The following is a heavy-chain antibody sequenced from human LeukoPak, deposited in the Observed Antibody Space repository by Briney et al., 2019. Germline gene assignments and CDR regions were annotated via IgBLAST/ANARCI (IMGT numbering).Heavy chain of an antibody. CDR2: IIPIFGTA. Sequence: SVKVSCKASGYTFTGYYMHWVRQAPGQGLEWMGGIIPIFGTANYAQKFQGRVTITADESTSTAYMELSSLRSEDTAVYYCARSPVGATDRTVGAFDIWGQGTMVTVSS. V-gene: IGHV1-69*13. CDR1: GYTFTGYY. J-gene: IGHJ3*02. CDR3: ARSPVGATDRTVGAFDI. D-gene: IGHD1-26*01.